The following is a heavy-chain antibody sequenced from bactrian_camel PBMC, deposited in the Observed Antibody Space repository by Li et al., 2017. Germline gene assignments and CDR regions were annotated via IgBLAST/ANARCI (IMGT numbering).Heavy chain of an antibody. CDR2: IYIGGYSSLP. D-gene: IGHD6*01. J-gene: IGHJ4*01. V-gene: IGHV3S28*01. Sequence: QLVESGGDEVQAGGSLRLSCAVSEYTSNTYYMAWFRQAPGKAREGVATIYIGGYSSLPYYTDSVKGRFTISEDTAKNTLYLQMNFLKPEDTALYYCAADSNGGSCYRHEYEFEHWGQGTQVTVS. CDR1: EYTSNTYY. CDR3: AADSNGGSCYRHEYEFEH.